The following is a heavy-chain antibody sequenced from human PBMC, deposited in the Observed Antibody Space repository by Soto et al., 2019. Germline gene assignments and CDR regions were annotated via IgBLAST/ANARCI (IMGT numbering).Heavy chain of an antibody. D-gene: IGHD6-13*01. J-gene: IGHJ4*02. CDR2: IDPSDSYT. CDR3: ARRKEQQPVGDYFDY. Sequence: LGESLKISCKGSGYSFTSYWISWVRQMPGKGLEWMGRIDPSDSYTNYSPSFQGHVTISADKSISTAYLQWSSLKASDTAMYYCARRKEQQPVGDYFDYWGQGTLVTVSS. V-gene: IGHV5-10-1*01. CDR1: GYSFTSYW.